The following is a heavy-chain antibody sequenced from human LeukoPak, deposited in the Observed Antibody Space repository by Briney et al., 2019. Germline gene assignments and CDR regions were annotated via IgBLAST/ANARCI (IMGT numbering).Heavy chain of an antibody. CDR1: GFTFSSCD. CDR3: AKDSSMWFGILVNYFDY. Sequence: GGSLRLSCAASGFTFSSCDVSCVRQAPGKGLEWVSGISSSGANTHYADSVRGRFTISRDNSNNTLYLQMASLRAEDTAIYYCAKDSSMWFGILVNYFDYLGQGTLVTVSS. V-gene: IGHV3-23*01. CDR2: ISSSGANT. D-gene: IGHD3-10*01. J-gene: IGHJ4*02.